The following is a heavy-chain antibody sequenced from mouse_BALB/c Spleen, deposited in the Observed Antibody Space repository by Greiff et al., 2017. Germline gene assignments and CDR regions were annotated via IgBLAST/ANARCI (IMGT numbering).Heavy chain of an antibody. CDR1: GFTFSSYA. J-gene: IGHJ3*01. V-gene: IGHV5-9-4*01. CDR3: ARAYGIYRGFAY. Sequence: EVKLVESGGGLVKPGGSLKLSCAASGFTFSSYAMSWVRQSPEKRLEWVAEISSGGSYTYYPDTVTGRFTISRDNAKNTLYLEMSSLRSEDTAMYYCARAYGIYRGFAYWGQGTLVTVSA. CDR2: ISSGGSYT. D-gene: IGHD2-1*01.